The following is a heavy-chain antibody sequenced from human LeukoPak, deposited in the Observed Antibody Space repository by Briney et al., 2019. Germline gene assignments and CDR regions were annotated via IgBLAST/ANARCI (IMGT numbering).Heavy chain of an antibody. Sequence: SETLSLTCAVYGGSFSGYYWSWIRQPPGKGLEWIGEINHSGSTNYNPSLKSRVTTSVDTSKNQFSLKLSSVTAADTAVYYCAREGQAAARNWFDPWGQGTLVTVSS. CDR2: INHSGST. V-gene: IGHV4-34*01. CDR3: AREGQAAARNWFDP. CDR1: GGSFSGYY. D-gene: IGHD6-13*01. J-gene: IGHJ5*02.